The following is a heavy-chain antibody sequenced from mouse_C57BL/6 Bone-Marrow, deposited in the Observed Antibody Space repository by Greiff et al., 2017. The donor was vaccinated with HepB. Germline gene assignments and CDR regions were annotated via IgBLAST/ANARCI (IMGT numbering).Heavy chain of an antibody. V-gene: IGHV7-1*01. CDR1: GFTFSDFY. CDR3: ARDACMDY. Sequence: EVKLVESGGGLVQSGRSLRLSCATSGFTFSDFYMEWVRQAPGKGLEWIAASRNKANDYTTEYSASVKGRFIVSRDTSQSILYLQMNALRAEDTAFYYCARDACMDYWGQGTSDTVSS. J-gene: IGHJ4*01. CDR2: SRNKANDYTT.